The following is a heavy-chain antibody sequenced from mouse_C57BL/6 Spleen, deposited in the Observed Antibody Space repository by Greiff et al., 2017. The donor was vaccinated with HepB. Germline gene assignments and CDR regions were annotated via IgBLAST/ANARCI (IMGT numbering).Heavy chain of an antibody. D-gene: IGHD1-1*01. J-gene: IGHJ1*03. Sequence: DVKLVESGGGLVQPGGSLKLSCAASGFTFSDYYMYWVRQTPEKRLEWVAYISNGGGSTYYPDTVKGRFTISRDNAKNTLYLQMSRLKSEDTAMYYCARSYYYGSGGYFDVWGTGTTVTVSS. CDR1: GFTFSDYY. CDR2: ISNGGGST. CDR3: ARSYYYGSGGYFDV. V-gene: IGHV5-12*01.